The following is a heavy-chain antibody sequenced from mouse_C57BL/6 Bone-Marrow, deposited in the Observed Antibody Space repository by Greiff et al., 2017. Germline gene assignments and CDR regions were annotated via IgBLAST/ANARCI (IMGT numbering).Heavy chain of an antibody. CDR2: IWTGGGT. CDR1: GFSLTSYA. J-gene: IGHJ3*01. D-gene: IGHD1-3*01. CDR3: ARASKGKGFAY. Sequence: VMLMESGPGLVAPSQSLSITCTVSGFSLTSYAISWVRQPPGQGLEWLGVIWTGGGTNYNSALKSRLSISKDNSKSHVFLKMHSLQTDDAARYYCARASKGKGFAYWGQGTLLTVSA. V-gene: IGHV2-9-1*01.